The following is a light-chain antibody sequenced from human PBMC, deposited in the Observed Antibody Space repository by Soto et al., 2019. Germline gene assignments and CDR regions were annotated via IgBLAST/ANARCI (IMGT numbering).Light chain of an antibody. CDR1: QGIVRW. J-gene: IGKJ4*01. V-gene: IGKV1-5*01. Sequence: DIQMTQSPSTLSASVGDRVTITCRASQGIVRWLAWYQQKPGKAPKLLIYDASSLESGVPSRFSGSGAGTEFTLTISSLQPDDFATYYCQQLNTYLTFGGGTKVDIK. CDR2: DAS. CDR3: QQLNTYLT.